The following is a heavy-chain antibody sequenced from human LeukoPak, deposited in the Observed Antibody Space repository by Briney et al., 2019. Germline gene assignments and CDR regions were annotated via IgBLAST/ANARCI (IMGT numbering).Heavy chain of an antibody. CDR2: IYYSGST. CDR3: ARDRGVGATWFDP. D-gene: IGHD1-26*01. Sequence: PSETLSLTCTVSGDSISSYYWSWIRQPPGKGLEWIGYIYYSGSTNYNTSLKSRVTMSVDTSKNQFSLKLSSVTAADTAVYYCARDRGVGATWFDPWGQGTLVTVSS. J-gene: IGHJ5*02. CDR1: GDSISSYY. V-gene: IGHV4-59*12.